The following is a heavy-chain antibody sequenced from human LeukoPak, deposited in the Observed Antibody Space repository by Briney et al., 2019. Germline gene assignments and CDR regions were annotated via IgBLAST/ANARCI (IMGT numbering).Heavy chain of an antibody. J-gene: IGHJ4*02. CDR2: IQYDGSNE. D-gene: IGHD1-26*01. CDR1: RFTFSSYG. V-gene: IGHV3-30*02. CDR3: TRGRRATHDY. Sequence: GGSLRLSCAVSRFTFSSYGMHWVRQAPGKGLEWVAYIQYDGSNEQYADSVKGRFSISRDSSKNILYLQMNSLRAEDTAVYYCTRGRRATHDYWGQGTLVTVSS.